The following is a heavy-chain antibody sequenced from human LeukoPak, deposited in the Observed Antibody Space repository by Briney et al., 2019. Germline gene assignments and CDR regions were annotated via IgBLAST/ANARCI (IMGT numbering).Heavy chain of an antibody. CDR1: GFTFSSYS. J-gene: IGHJ4*02. CDR2: ISSSSSYI. D-gene: IGHD3-22*01. Sequence: KPGGSLRLSCAASGFTFSSYSMNWVRQAPVKGLEWVSSISSSSSYIYYADSVKGRFTISRDNAKNSLYLQMNSLRAEDTAVYYCARSIDSGYCFDYWGQGTLVTVSS. CDR3: ARSIDSGYCFDY. V-gene: IGHV3-21*01.